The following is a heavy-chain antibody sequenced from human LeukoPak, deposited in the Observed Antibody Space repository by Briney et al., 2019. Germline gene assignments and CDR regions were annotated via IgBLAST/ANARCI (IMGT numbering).Heavy chain of an antibody. J-gene: IGHJ3*02. CDR2: IYTSGST. CDR3: ARIDYSALSHAFDI. D-gene: IGHD4/OR15-4a*01. Sequence: SETLSLTCTVFGGSISSGSYYWSWIRQPAGKGLEWIGRIYTSGSTNYSPSLASRVTISRDTSKNQISLNLSSVTAADTAVYYCARIDYSALSHAFDIWGQGTTVTVSS. CDR1: GGSISSGSYY. V-gene: IGHV4-61*02.